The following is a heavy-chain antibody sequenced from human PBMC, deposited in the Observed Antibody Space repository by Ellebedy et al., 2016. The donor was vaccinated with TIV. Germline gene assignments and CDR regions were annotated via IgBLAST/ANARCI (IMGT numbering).Heavy chain of an antibody. CDR1: GGSFSGYY. CDR2: INHSGST. CDR3: ARGGGNWNWGFDP. Sequence: SETLSLTXAVYGGSFSGYYWSWIRQPPGKGLEWIGEINHSGSTNYNPSLKSRVTISVDTSKNQFSLKLSSVTAADTAVYYCARGGGNWNWGFDPWGQGTLVTVSS. J-gene: IGHJ5*02. D-gene: IGHD1-7*01. V-gene: IGHV4-34*01.